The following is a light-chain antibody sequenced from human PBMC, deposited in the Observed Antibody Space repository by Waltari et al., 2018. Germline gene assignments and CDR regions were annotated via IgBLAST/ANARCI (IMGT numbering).Light chain of an antibody. Sequence: IWTHSPAPLPLSPAQRAPLSRRASQSAGSSVAWYHQKPGQAPMLLFRTASSKATVIPNRCSGSGSGTEFTRTISSLEPDDVGIYRCFQHSSRLRFGQGTEVEI. CDR3: FQHSSRLR. J-gene: IGKJ2*03. CDR1: QSAGSS. V-gene: IGKV3-11*01. CDR2: TAS.